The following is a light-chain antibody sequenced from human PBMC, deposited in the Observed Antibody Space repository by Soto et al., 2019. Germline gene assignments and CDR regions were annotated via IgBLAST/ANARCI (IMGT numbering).Light chain of an antibody. CDR1: QNINTY. CDR3: QQRYSTPPST. CDR2: AAS. V-gene: IGKV1-39*01. J-gene: IGKJ2*01. Sequence: DIQMTQSPSSLSASVGDRVTITCRASQNINTYLNWYQQKPGKAPKLLIYAASSLLSGVPSRVSGSGSGTDFTLTISSLQPEDFATYYCQQRYSTPPSTFGQGTKLDIK.